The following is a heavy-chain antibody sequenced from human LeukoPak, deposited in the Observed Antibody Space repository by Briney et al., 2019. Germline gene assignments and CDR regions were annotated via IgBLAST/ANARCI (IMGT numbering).Heavy chain of an antibody. CDR2: ICDGST. V-gene: IGHV3-66*01. CDR3: ARVIAARERAWFGELRLYYYSYIDV. D-gene: IGHD3-10*01. Sequence: PGGSLRLSCAASGFTVSSNYMSWVRQAPGKGLEWVSVICDGSTYYADSVKGRFTISRDNSKNTLYLQMNSLRAEDTAVYYCARVIAARERAWFGELRLYYYSYIDVWGKGTTVTISS. CDR1: GFTVSSNY. J-gene: IGHJ6*03.